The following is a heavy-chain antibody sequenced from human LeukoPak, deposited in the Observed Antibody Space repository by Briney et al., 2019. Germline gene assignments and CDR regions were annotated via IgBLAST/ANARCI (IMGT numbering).Heavy chain of an antibody. J-gene: IGHJ4*02. Sequence: GGSLRLSCAASGFTFKNAWMSWVRQAPGKGLEWVGRLKSKTDGGATDYAAPVKGRIIISRDDSKNRLYLQMNSLKTEDTAVYYCTTANYYDGSVLEYWGQGTLVTVSS. CDR3: TTANYYDGSVLEY. D-gene: IGHD3-22*01. V-gene: IGHV3-15*01. CDR1: GFTFKNAW. CDR2: LKSKTDGGAT.